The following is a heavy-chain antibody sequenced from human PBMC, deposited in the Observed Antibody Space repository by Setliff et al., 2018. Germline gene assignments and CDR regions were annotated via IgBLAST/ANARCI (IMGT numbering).Heavy chain of an antibody. J-gene: IGHJ4*02. CDR2: VYYSGTT. Sequence: PSETLSLTCSVSDGSMTSGSYYWGWIRQPPGKGLEWIGSVYYSGTTYYNSSLKSRLTMSVDTSKNQFTLKVISVTAADTAVYYCARLSCSSNSCPFDFWVQGTLVTVSS. D-gene: IGHD2-2*01. V-gene: IGHV4-39*06. CDR3: ARLSCSSNSCPFDF. CDR1: DGSMTSGSYY.